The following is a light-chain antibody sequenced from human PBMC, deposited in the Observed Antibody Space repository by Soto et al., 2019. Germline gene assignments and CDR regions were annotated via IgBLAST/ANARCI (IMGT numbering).Light chain of an antibody. Sequence: EIVMTQSPATLSVSPGERATLSCRASQSVSSNLAWYQQKPGQAPRLLMFHTSSRATGIPDRFSGSGSGTDFTLTISRLEPEDFAVYYCQQYSSSPLTFGGGTKVDIK. CDR2: HTS. CDR1: QSVSSN. V-gene: IGKV3-20*01. CDR3: QQYSSSPLT. J-gene: IGKJ4*01.